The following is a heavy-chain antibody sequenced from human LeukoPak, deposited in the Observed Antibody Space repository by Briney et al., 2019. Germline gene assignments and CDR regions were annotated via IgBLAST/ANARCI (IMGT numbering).Heavy chain of an antibody. CDR2: FASGGGANR. D-gene: IGHD6-13*01. V-gene: IGHV3-48*03. Sequence: PGGSLRLSCAASGFTFSSYEMNWVRQAPGKGLEWVSYFASGGGANRFYSESVKGRFTISRDNAKNSLYLQMNSLRAEDTALYYCAKDIAAASYYFDYWGQGTLVTVSS. CDR3: AKDIAAASYYFDY. CDR1: GFTFSSYE. J-gene: IGHJ4*02.